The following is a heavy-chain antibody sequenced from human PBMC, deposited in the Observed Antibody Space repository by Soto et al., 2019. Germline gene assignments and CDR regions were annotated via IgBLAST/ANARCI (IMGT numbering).Heavy chain of an antibody. V-gene: IGHV1-69*12. CDR1: GGTFSSYS. CDR2: FSPLFGTP. Sequence: QVQLVQSGAEVKKPGSSVKVSCKASGGTFSSYSFSWVRQAPGQRLEWMGGFSPLFGTPNYAQKFLVRLTMTADEPTSTAYMELSSLTSDDTAVYYCAPGVTRGSFPPLDAWGQGTPVTVSS. D-gene: IGHD1-26*01. J-gene: IGHJ5*02. CDR3: APGVTRGSFPPLDA.